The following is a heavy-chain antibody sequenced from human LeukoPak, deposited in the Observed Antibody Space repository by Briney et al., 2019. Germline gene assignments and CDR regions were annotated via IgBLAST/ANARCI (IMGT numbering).Heavy chain of an antibody. CDR1: GYTFTSYY. D-gene: IGHD1-26*01. J-gene: IGHJ4*02. CDR3: AREVGATDY. V-gene: IGHV1-46*01. Sequence: ASVKVSCKASGYTFTSYYMHWVRQAPGQGLEWIGIIDPSGVPTYAQKFQGRVTMTRDTSTSTIYLEVSSLRSEDTAVYYCAREVGATDYWGQGTLVTVSS. CDR2: IDPSGVP.